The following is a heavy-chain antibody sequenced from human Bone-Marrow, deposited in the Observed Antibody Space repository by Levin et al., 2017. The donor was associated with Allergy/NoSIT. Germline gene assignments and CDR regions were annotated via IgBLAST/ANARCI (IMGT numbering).Heavy chain of an antibody. CDR3: ARGEDCGGGCPFDS. Sequence: PSETLSLTFAVSGASINSDDYSWGWIRQPPGKGLEWIGHIYPRRTTVYNPSLNSRVTILLDMSRNQVSLRLTSVTAADTAVYYCARGEDCGGGCPFDSWGQGTLVTVSS. CDR1: GASINSDDYS. D-gene: IGHD2-21*02. CDR2: IYPRRTT. J-gene: IGHJ4*02. V-gene: IGHV4-30-2*01.